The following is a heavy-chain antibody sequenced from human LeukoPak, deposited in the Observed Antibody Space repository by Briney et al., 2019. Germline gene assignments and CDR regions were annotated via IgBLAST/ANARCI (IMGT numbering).Heavy chain of an antibody. CDR1: TDSFSSHY. D-gene: IGHD4-17*01. CDR3: ARDVVTVTKGFDI. CDR2: ISYIGST. Sequence: SETLTLTCAVSTDSFSSHYWTWIRQPPGKGLEWIGYISYIGSTNYNPSLKSRVTISIDTSKNQFSLKLSSVTAADTAVYYCARDVVTVTKGFDIWGQGTMVSVSS. J-gene: IGHJ3*02. V-gene: IGHV4-59*11.